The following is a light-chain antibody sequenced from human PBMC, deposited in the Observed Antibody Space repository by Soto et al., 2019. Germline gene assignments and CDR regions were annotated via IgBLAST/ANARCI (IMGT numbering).Light chain of an antibody. CDR3: ATWDARLSGWV. Sequence: QSVVSQPPSASGTPGQRVTVSCSGRSSNIGRNFVYWYQQFPGAAPKLLIFKNDQRPSGVPDRFSGSKSGTAASLAISGLRSEDEADYYCATWDARLSGWVFGGGTKLNVL. CDR1: SSNIGRNF. J-gene: IGLJ3*02. CDR2: KND. V-gene: IGLV1-47*01.